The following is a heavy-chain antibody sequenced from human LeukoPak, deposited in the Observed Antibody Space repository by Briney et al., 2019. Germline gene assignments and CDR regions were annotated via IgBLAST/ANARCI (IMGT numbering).Heavy chain of an antibody. V-gene: IGHV4-34*01. CDR1: GGSFSGYY. Sequence: SETLSLTCAVYGGSFSGYYWSWIRQPPGKGLEWIGEINHSGSTNYNPSLKSRVTISVDTSKNQFSLKLSFVTAADTAVYYCARGKRTTVTTPFDYWGQGTLVTVSS. J-gene: IGHJ4*02. D-gene: IGHD4-17*01. CDR3: ARGKRTTVTTPFDY. CDR2: INHSGST.